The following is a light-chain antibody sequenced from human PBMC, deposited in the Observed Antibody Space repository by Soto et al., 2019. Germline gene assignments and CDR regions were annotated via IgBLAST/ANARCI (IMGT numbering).Light chain of an antibody. CDR2: QVN. J-gene: IGLJ1*01. CDR1: SSDIGGYNY. V-gene: IGLV2-14*01. CDR3: NSYTSSNTPYV. Sequence: QSALTQPASVSGSPGESITISCTGTSSDIGGYNYVSWFQQHPGKAPKLMIYQVNNRPSGVSIRFSGSKSGSTASLTISGLQAEDEADYYCNSYTSSNTPYVFGTGTKATVL.